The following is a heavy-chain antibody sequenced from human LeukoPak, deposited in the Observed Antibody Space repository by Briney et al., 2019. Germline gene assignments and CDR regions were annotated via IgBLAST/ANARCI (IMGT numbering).Heavy chain of an antibody. Sequence: SETLSLTCTVSGGSISSYYWSWIRQPPGKGLEWIGYIYYSGSTSYNPSLKGRVTISVDTSKNQFSLKLSSVTAADTAVYYCAREVYSSSWYVMDVWGKGTTVTVSS. CDR2: IYYSGST. J-gene: IGHJ6*04. V-gene: IGHV4-59*01. CDR1: GGSISSYY. CDR3: AREVYSSSWYVMDV. D-gene: IGHD6-13*01.